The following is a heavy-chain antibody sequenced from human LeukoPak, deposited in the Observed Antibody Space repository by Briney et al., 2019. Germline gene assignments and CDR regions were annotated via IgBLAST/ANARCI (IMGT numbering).Heavy chain of an antibody. D-gene: IGHD3-22*01. J-gene: IGHJ4*02. CDR2: IYTSGST. CDR1: GGSISSGSYY. V-gene: IGHV4-61*02. CDR3: AREGTMIVASSWTFDY. Sequence: PSQTLSLTCTVSGGSISSGSYYWSWIRQPAGKGLEWIGRIYTSGSTNYNPSLKSRVTISVDTSKNQFSLKLSSVTAADTAVYYCAREGTMIVASSWTFDYWGQGTLVTVSS.